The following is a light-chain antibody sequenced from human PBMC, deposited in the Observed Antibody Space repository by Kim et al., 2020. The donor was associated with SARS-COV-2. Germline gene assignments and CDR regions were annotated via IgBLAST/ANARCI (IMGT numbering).Light chain of an antibody. V-gene: IGKV3-20*01. CDR3: QQYGSSPH. CDR1: QSVSSSY. J-gene: IGKJ4*01. CDR2: GAS. Sequence: EIVLTQSPGTLSLSPGERATLSCRASQSVSSSYLAWYQQKPGQAPRLLIYGASSRATGIPDRFSGSGSGTDFTLTISRLEPEDFAVNYCQQYGSSPHFGGGTKVDIK.